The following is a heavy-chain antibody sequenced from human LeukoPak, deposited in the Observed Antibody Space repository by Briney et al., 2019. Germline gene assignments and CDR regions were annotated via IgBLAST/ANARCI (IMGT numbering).Heavy chain of an antibody. Sequence: PSGTLSLTCAVSGGSISSSNWWSWVRQPPGKGLEWIGEIYHSGSTNYNPSLKSRVTISVDKSKNQFSLKLNSVTAADTAVYFCARLSRGSSAGFDYWGQGILVTVSS. CDR3: ARLSRGSSAGFDY. D-gene: IGHD6-6*01. CDR1: GGSISSSNW. V-gene: IGHV4-4*02. CDR2: IYHSGST. J-gene: IGHJ4*02.